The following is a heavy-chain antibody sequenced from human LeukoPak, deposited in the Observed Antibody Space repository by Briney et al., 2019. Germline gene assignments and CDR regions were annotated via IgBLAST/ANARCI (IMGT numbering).Heavy chain of an antibody. J-gene: IGHJ6*03. CDR1: GFTVSSNY. CDR3: AREQGSVYDDSSCYPYYYYYMDV. CDR2: IYSGGST. V-gene: IGHV3-53*01. Sequence: GGSLRLSCAASGFTVSSNYMSWVRQAPGKGLEWVSVIYSGGSTYYADSVKGRFTISRDNSKNTLYLQMNSLRAEDTAVYYCAREQGSVYDDSSCYPYYYYYMDVWGKGTTVTVSS. D-gene: IGHD3-22*01.